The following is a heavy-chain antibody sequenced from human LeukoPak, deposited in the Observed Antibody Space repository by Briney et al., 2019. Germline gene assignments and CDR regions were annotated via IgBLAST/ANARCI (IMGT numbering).Heavy chain of an antibody. CDR2: ISAYNGNT. CDR1: GYTFTSYG. Sequence: ASVKVSCKASGYTFTSYGISWVRQAPGQGPEWMGWISAYNGNTNYAQKLQGRVTMTTDTSTSTAYMELRSPRSDDTAVYYCARVLTTGTTSYFDYWGQGTLVTVSS. CDR3: ARVLTTGTTSYFDY. J-gene: IGHJ4*02. D-gene: IGHD1-1*01. V-gene: IGHV1-18*01.